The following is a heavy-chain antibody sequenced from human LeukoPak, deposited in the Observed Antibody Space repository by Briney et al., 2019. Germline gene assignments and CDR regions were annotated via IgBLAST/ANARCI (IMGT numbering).Heavy chain of an antibody. CDR3: TRAYDSSGFLHYFGMDV. Sequence: GRSLRLSRTASGFTFGDYAMSWFRQAPGKGLEWVGFIRSKAYGETTEYAASVKGRFTISRDDSKSIAYLQMNSLKTEDTAVYYCTRAYDSSGFLHYFGMDVWGQGTTVTASS. D-gene: IGHD3-22*01. CDR1: GFTFGDYA. V-gene: IGHV3-49*03. CDR2: IRSKAYGETT. J-gene: IGHJ6*02.